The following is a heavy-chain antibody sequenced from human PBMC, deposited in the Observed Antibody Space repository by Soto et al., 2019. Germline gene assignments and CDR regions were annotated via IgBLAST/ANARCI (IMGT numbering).Heavy chain of an antibody. V-gene: IGHV3-73*01. CDR1: GFTFSGSS. Sequence: EVQLVESGGGLVQPGGSLKLSCAASGFTFSGSSIHWVRQASGKGLEWVGRIRSKANSYATAYAASVKGRFTISRDDSMNTAYLQMNSLETEDTAMYYCTRLYDTAAGAWGQGTLVTVSS. CDR3: TRLYDTAAGA. J-gene: IGHJ5*02. CDR2: IRSKANSYAT. D-gene: IGHD5-18*01.